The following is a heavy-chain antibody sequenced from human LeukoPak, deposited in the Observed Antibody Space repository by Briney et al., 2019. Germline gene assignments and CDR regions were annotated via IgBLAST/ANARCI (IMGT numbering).Heavy chain of an antibody. CDR1: GYSISSGYY. D-gene: IGHD3-10*01. V-gene: IGHV4-38-2*02. CDR2: IYHSGIT. CDR3: ARDYGSGSYVNWFDP. J-gene: IGHJ5*02. Sequence: SETLSLTCAVSGYSISSGYYWGWVRQPPGKGLEWIGIIYHSGITYYNPSLKSRVTISVDTSWNQFSLKLSSVTAADTALYYCARDYGSGSYVNWFDPWGQGTLVTVSS.